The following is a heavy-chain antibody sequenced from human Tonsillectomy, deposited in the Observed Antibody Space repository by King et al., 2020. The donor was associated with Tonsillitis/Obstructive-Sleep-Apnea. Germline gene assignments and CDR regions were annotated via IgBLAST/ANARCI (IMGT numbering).Heavy chain of an antibody. CDR2: ISAYNGNT. V-gene: IGHV1-18*01. J-gene: IGHJ4*02. CDR3: ARDYFFLRGDIAARLFRY. CDR1: GYTFTSYG. Sequence: QLVQSGAEVKKPGASVKVSCKASGYTFTSYGISWVRQAPGQGLEWMGWISAYNGNTNYAQKLQGRVTMTTDTSTSTAYMELRSLRSDDTAVYYCARDYFFLRGDIAARLFRYWGQGTLVTVSS. D-gene: IGHD6-6*01.